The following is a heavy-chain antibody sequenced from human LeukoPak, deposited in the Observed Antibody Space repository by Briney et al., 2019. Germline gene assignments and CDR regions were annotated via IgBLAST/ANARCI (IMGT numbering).Heavy chain of an antibody. CDR2: ISWSSGSI. CDR1: GFTFDDYA. V-gene: IGHV3-9*03. D-gene: IGHD5-18*01. J-gene: IGHJ4*02. CDR3: TRASGYSSGAVDY. Sequence: GRSLRLSCAASGFTFDDYAMHWVRQAPGKGLEWVSGISWSSGSIGYADSVKGRFTISRDNAKRTLYLQMNSLRADDMALYYCTRASGYSSGAVDYWGQGTLVTVSS.